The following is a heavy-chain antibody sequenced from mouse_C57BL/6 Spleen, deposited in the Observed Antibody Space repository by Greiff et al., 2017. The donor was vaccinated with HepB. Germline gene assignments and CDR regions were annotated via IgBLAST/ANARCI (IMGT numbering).Heavy chain of an antibody. Sequence: EVKVEESGPGLVKPSQSLSLTCSVTGYSITSGYYWNWIRQFPGNKLEWMGYISYDGSNNYNPSLKNRISITRDTSKNQFFLKLNSVTTEDTATYYCAREDGSSYAQLALYAMDYWGQGTSVTVSS. CDR3: AREDGSSYAQLALYAMDY. J-gene: IGHJ4*01. CDR2: ISYDGSN. V-gene: IGHV3-6*01. CDR1: GYSITSGYY. D-gene: IGHD1-1*01.